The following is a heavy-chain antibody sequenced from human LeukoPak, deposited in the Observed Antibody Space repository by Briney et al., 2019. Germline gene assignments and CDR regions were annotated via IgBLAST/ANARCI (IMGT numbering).Heavy chain of an antibody. Sequence: ASVKVSCKASGYTFISYDLNWVGQVPGQGLEWMGWMNPNTGNTGYAQKFQARVTITRNTSISTAFMEVSSLRSEDTAVYYCASSLGYYDSSGWFYWGQGTLVTVSS. D-gene: IGHD3-22*01. CDR1: GYTFISYD. V-gene: IGHV1-8*01. J-gene: IGHJ4*02. CDR2: MNPNTGNT. CDR3: ASSLGYYDSSGWFY.